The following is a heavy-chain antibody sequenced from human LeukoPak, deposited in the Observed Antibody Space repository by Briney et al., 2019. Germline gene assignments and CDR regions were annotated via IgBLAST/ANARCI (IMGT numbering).Heavy chain of an antibody. J-gene: IGHJ4*02. Sequence: PSQTLSLTCTVSGGSISSGGYYWSWIRQHPGKGLEWIGYIYYSGSTYYTPSLKSRVTISVDTSKNQFSLKLSSVTAADTAVYYCARETPHYDFWSGYYTGHFDYWGQGTLVTVSS. CDR1: GGSISSGGYY. CDR3: ARETPHYDFWSGYYTGHFDY. CDR2: IYYSGST. D-gene: IGHD3-3*01. V-gene: IGHV4-31*03.